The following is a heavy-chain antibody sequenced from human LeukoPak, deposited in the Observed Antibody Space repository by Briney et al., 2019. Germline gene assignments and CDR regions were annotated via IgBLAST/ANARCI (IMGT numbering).Heavy chain of an antibody. CDR1: GFTLSDSA. Sequence: GGSLRLSCAASGFTLSDSAIHWVRQASGKGLEWVGLIDRPAKSYATAYAASVGGRFTISRADSKNTAYLQMDSLKTEDTALYYCTRDRATYNRLDLWGQGTLVTVSS. CDR2: IDRPAKSYAT. D-gene: IGHD3-16*02. CDR3: TRDRATYNRLDL. J-gene: IGHJ5*02. V-gene: IGHV3-73*01.